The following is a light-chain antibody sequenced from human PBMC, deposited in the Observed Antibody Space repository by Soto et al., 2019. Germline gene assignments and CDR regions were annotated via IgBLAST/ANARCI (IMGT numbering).Light chain of an antibody. Sequence: DIQMTQSPSTLSASVGDRVTITCRASQSISSWLAWYQQKPGKAPKLLIYDASSLESGVPSRFSGSGSGTEFTLTISSLQPDDFATYYCQQYNSYSGRTFGQETKVEIK. CDR2: DAS. J-gene: IGKJ1*01. V-gene: IGKV1-5*01. CDR3: QQYNSYSGRT. CDR1: QSISSW.